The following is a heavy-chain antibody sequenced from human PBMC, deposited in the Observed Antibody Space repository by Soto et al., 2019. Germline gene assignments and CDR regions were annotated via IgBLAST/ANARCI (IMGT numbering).Heavy chain of an antibody. Sequence: EVQLLESGGGLVQPGGSLRLSCAASGFTFSSYAMSWVRQAPGKGLEWVSAISGSGGSTYYADSVKGRFTISRDNSKSTLYLQMNSLRAEDTAVYYCAKEDIVLVPAATNYYYYGMDVWGQGTTVTVS. CDR2: ISGSGGST. CDR1: GFTFSSYA. CDR3: AKEDIVLVPAATNYYYYGMDV. D-gene: IGHD2-2*01. V-gene: IGHV3-23*01. J-gene: IGHJ6*02.